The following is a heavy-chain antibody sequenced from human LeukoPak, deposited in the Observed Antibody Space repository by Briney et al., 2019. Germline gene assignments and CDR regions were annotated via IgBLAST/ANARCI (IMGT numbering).Heavy chain of an antibody. D-gene: IGHD3-22*01. J-gene: IGHJ4*02. V-gene: IGHV3-23*01. Sequence: GGSLRLSCAASGFTFSSYAMNWVRQAPGKGLEWVSAISGSGSNTYYSDSVKGRFTISRDNSKNTLYLQMNSLRAEDTAVYYCAKDSIGYYRPFDYWGQGSLVTVSS. CDR1: GFTFSSYA. CDR2: ISGSGSNT. CDR3: AKDSIGYYRPFDY.